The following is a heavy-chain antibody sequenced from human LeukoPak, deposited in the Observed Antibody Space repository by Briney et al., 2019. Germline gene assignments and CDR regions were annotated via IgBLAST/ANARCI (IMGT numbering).Heavy chain of an antibody. CDR1: GFTFSSYS. D-gene: IGHD6-6*01. Sequence: GGSLRLSCAASGFTFSSYSMNWVRQAPGKGLEWVSSISSSSSYIYYADSVKGRFTISRDNAKNSLYLQMNSLRPEDTVVYYCARLPSSSSGFDYWGRGTLVSVPS. V-gene: IGHV3-21*01. CDR2: ISSSSSYI. CDR3: ARLPSSSSGFDY. J-gene: IGHJ4*02.